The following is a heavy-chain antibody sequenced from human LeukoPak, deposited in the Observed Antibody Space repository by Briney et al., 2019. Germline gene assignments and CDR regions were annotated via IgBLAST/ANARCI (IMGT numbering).Heavy chain of an antibody. J-gene: IGHJ4*02. Sequence: KPSETLSLTCTVSGGSIRSSSYYWGWIRQPPGKRLEWVASIYYSGSTYYNPSLKRRVTISVDTSKNQFSLRLCSVTAADTAVYYCASNWGGDEYYFDYWGQGSLVTVSS. CDR3: ASNWGGDEYYFDY. CDR2: IYYSGST. V-gene: IGHV4-39*01. CDR1: GGSIRSSSYY. D-gene: IGHD7-27*01.